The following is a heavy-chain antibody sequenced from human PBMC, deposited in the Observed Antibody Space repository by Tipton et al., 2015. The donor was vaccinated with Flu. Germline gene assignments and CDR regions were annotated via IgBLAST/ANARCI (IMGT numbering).Heavy chain of an antibody. V-gene: IGHV4-59*12. CDR1: GGSISSYY. D-gene: IGHD6-19*01. CDR2: IYYSGST. Sequence: TLSLTCTVSGGSISSYYWSWIRQPPGKGLEWIGYIYYSGSTNYNPSLKSRVTISVDTSKNQFSLKLSSVTAADTAVYYCARGEVASGRYSSGWYVPRSFGCWGQGTLVTVSS. J-gene: IGHJ5*01. CDR3: ARGEVASGRYSSGWYVPRSFGC.